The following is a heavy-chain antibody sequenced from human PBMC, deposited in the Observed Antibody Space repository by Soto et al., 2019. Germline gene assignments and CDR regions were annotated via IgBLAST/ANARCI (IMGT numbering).Heavy chain of an antibody. J-gene: IGHJ5*02. CDR3: ARDYSSSWSREGWFDP. D-gene: IGHD6-13*01. V-gene: IGHV4-59*01. Sequence: SETLSLTCTVSGGSISSYYWSWIRQPPGKGLEWIGYIYYSGSTNYNPSLKSRVTISVDTSKNQFSLKLSSVTAADTAVYYCARDYSSSWSREGWFDPWGQGTLVTVSS. CDR1: GGSISSYY. CDR2: IYYSGST.